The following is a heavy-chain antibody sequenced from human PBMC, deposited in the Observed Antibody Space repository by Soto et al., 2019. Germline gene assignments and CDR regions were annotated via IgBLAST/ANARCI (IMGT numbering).Heavy chain of an antibody. V-gene: IGHV5-51*01. CDR3: VRHINGYNPLDY. Sequence: GESLKISCETSGYDFSNFWIGWLRQVPGKGLQWMGIHLPRDSDSRYSPSFEGQVTISVDRTLATAYLQWSSLRASDSAVYYCVRHINGYNPLDYWGQGTQVTVSS. CDR1: GYDFSNFW. J-gene: IGHJ4*02. CDR2: HLPRDSDS. D-gene: IGHD5-18*01.